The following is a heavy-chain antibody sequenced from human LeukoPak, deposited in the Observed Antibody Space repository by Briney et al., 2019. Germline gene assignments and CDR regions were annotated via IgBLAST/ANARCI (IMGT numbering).Heavy chain of an antibody. D-gene: IGHD3-22*01. Sequence: ASVKVSCKASGYTFTSYGFNWVRQAPGQGLEWMGWIIAYNGNTNYAQKLQGRVTMTTDTSTSTAYMELRSLRSDDTAVYYCARDLFISRRKPYYFDYWGQGTLVTVSS. CDR3: ARDLFISRRKPYYFDY. J-gene: IGHJ4*02. CDR2: IIAYNGNT. V-gene: IGHV1-18*01. CDR1: GYTFTSYG.